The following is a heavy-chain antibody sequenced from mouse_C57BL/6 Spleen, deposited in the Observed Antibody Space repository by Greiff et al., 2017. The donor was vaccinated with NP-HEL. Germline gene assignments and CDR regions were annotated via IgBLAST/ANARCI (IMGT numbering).Heavy chain of an antibody. CDR2: INPNNGGT. D-gene: IGHD1-1*01. V-gene: IGHV1-18*01. CDR3: ARWGITTVDWYFDV. CDR1: GYTFTDYN. J-gene: IGHJ1*03. Sequence: VHVKQSGPELVKPGASVKIPCKASGYTFTDYNMDWVKQSHGKSLEWIGDINPNNGGTIYNQKFKGKATLTVDKSSSTAYMELRSLTSEDTAVYYCARWGITTVDWYFDVWGTGTTVTVSS.